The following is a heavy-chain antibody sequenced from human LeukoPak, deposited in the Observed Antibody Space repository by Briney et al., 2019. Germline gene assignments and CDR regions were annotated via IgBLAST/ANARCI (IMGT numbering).Heavy chain of an antibody. D-gene: IGHD3-3*01. CDR2: INHSGST. CDR1: GGSFSGYY. J-gene: IGHJ4*02. V-gene: IGHV4-34*01. Sequence: SETLSLTCAVSGGSFSGYYWSWIRQPPGKGLEWIGEINHSGSTNYNPSLKSRVTISVDTSKNQFSLKLSSVTAADTAVYYCARVWSGYHTPSFDYWGQGTLVTVSS. CDR3: ARVWSGYHTPSFDY.